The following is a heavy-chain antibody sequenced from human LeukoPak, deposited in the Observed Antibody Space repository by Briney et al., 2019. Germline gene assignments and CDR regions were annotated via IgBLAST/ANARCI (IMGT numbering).Heavy chain of an antibody. CDR1: GFTTRTYG. V-gene: IGHV3-23*01. CDR2: TPSGGDNT. CDR3: AKDSEYYDFWSRYNHYSYHYMDV. Sequence: GGSLRLSCVASGFTTRTYGMSWVRQAPGKGLEWVSGTPSGGDNTYYADSVKGRFTISRDNYENTLYLQINSLRVEDTAIYYCAKDSEYYDFWSRYNHYSYHYMDVWGKGTTVTVSS. J-gene: IGHJ6*03. D-gene: IGHD3-3*01.